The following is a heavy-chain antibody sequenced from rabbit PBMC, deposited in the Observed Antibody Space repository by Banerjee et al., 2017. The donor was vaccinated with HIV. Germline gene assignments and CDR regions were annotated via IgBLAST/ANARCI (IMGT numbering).Heavy chain of an antibody. CDR2: INTSSGNT. Sequence: QEQLEESGGDLVKPGESLTLSCKVSGFSLSSNDMSWVRQAPGKGLEWIACINTSSGNTVYASWAKGPFTISKTSSTTVTLQMTSLTAADTATYFCARDLAGVIGWNFNFWGQGTLVTVS. V-gene: IGHV1S45*01. CDR3: ARDLAGVIGWNFNF. J-gene: IGHJ6*01. D-gene: IGHD4-1*01. CDR1: GFSLSSNDM.